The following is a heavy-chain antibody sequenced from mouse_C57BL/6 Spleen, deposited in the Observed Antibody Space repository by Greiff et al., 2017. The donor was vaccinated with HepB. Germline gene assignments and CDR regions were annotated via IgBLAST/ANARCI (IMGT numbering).Heavy chain of an antibody. CDR1: GFSLTSYG. CDR2: IWSGGST. J-gene: IGHJ4*01. CDR3: ARKNYGSRDYAMDY. V-gene: IGHV2-2*01. Sequence: VQLVESGPGLVQPSQSLSITCTVSGFSLTSYGVHWVRQSPGKGLEWLGVIWSGGSTDYNAAFISRLSISKDNSKSQVFFKMNSLQADDTAIYYCARKNYGSRDYAMDYWGQGTSVTVSS. D-gene: IGHD1-1*01.